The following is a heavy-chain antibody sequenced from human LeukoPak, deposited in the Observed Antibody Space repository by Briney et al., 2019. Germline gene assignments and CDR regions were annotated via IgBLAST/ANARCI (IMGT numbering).Heavy chain of an antibody. J-gene: IGHJ5*02. Sequence: GGSLRLSCAASGFIFSNYAMTWVRQAPGKGLEWVANIKQDGSEKTYVDSVKGRFTISRDNAKNSLYLQMNSLRVEDTAMYYCVRDGGTDWYDPWGQGTLVTVFS. CDR1: GFIFSNYA. D-gene: IGHD3-16*01. CDR2: IKQDGSEK. V-gene: IGHV3-7*01. CDR3: VRDGGTDWYDP.